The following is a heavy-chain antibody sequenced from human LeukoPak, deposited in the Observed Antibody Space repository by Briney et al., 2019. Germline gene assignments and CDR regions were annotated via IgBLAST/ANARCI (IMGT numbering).Heavy chain of an antibody. CDR3: ARHPVRDIVIVPAPIDY. CDR2: IKLDGSEK. D-gene: IGHD2-2*02. J-gene: IGHJ4*02. Sequence: GGSLRLSCAASGFTFSSYWMSWVRQAPGKGLEWVANIKLDGSEKYYVDSVKGRFTMSRDNSKDTLYLQMNSLRAEDTALYYCARHPVRDIVIVPAPIDYWGQGTLVTVSS. V-gene: IGHV3-7*03. CDR1: GFTFSSYW.